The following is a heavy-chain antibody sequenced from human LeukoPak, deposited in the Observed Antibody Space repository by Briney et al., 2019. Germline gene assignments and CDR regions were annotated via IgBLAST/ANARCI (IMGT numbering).Heavy chain of an antibody. CDR2: INWNGGST. V-gene: IGHV3-20*04. J-gene: IGHJ4*02. CDR3: AREELDIVVVPAAFYYFDY. CDR1: GFTSSNYW. D-gene: IGHD2-2*03. Sequence: GGSLRLSCAASGFTSSNYWMHWVRQTPGKGLEWVSGINWNGGSTGYADSVKGRFTISRDNAKNSLYLQMNSLRAEDTALYYCAREELDIVVVPAAFYYFDYWGQGTLVTVSS.